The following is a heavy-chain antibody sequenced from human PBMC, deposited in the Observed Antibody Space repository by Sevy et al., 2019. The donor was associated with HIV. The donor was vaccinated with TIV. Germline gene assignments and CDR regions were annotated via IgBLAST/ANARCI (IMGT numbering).Heavy chain of an antibody. CDR3: VKGRDPRIFFTYLDY. CDR1: GFTFDDFA. Sequence: GGSLRLSCAASGFTFDDFAFHWVRQAPGKGLEWVSGISWNSGSLGYADSVRGRFTISRDNAKNSLYLQVNSLRPEDTALYYCVKGRDPRIFFTYLDYWGQGTLVTVSS. J-gene: IGHJ4*02. CDR2: ISWNSGSL. V-gene: IGHV3-9*01. D-gene: IGHD2-15*01.